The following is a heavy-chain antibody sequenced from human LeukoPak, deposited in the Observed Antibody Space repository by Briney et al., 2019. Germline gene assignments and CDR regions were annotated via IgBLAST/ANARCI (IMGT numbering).Heavy chain of an antibody. D-gene: IGHD2-21*01. Sequence: KPSETLSLTCAVYGGSFSGYYWSWIRQPPGKGLEWIGEINHSGSTNYNPSLESRVTISVDTSKNQCSLKLRSVTAADTAVYYCARGGAQQQVIDYWGQGARVTVSS. CDR2: INHSGST. CDR3: ARGGAQQQVIDY. J-gene: IGHJ4*02. V-gene: IGHV4-34*01. CDR1: GGSFSGYY.